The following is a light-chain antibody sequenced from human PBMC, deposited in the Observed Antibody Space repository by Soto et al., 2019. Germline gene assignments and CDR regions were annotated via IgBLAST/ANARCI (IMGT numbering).Light chain of an antibody. CDR2: AAS. CDR1: QGISNY. J-gene: IGKJ1*01. V-gene: IGKV1-39*01. Sequence: DLQMTQSPSSLSASVGDRVTINCRASQGISNYLNWYQQKPGKAPKLLIYAASSLQSGVPSRFSGSGSETDFTLTISSLQPEDFATYSCQQSYSTTWTFGQGTTVEIK. CDR3: QQSYSTTWT.